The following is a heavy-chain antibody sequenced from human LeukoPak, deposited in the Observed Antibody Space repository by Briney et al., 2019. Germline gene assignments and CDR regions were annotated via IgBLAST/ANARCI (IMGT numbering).Heavy chain of an antibody. J-gene: IGHJ4*02. D-gene: IGHD2-15*01. Sequence: SETLSLTCTVSGGSISSYYWSWIRQPPGKALEWLGYIYYSGSTSYNPSLKSRVTISIDTSKNQFSLKLSSVTAADTAVYYCARSYCSAGSCYSKIFDSWGQGTLVTVSS. CDR3: ARSYCSAGSCYSKIFDS. CDR2: IYYSGST. CDR1: GGSISSYY. V-gene: IGHV4-59*08.